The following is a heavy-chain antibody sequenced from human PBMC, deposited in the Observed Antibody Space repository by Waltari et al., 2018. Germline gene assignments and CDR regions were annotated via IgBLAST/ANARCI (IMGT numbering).Heavy chain of an antibody. Sequence: EVQLVESGGGLVQPGGSLRLSCAASGFPFTTYWMTWVGQAPGKGLEGVANIRGDGRGEYDVDSVKGRFIISRDNAKSSVVLQMNSLRDDDTAMYYCANGHLTGHDYWGQGTLVTVSS. V-gene: IGHV3-7*01. CDR3: ANGHLTGHDY. D-gene: IGHD7-27*01. CDR1: GFPFTTYW. J-gene: IGHJ4*02. CDR2: IRGDGRGE.